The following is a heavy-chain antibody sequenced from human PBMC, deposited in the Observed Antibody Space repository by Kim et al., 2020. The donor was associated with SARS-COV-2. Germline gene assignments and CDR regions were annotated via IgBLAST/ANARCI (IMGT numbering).Heavy chain of an antibody. CDR3: ATTFRGGSGTK. Sequence: GGSLRLSCAASGFTFSIYWMAWVRQAPGTGLEWVANIKQDGSDKFYVDSVKGRFTISRDNARNSLFLQMNSLRAEDTAVYYCATTFRGGSGTKGGQGTLVTVSS. CDR2: IKQDGSDK. J-gene: IGHJ4*02. D-gene: IGHD3-10*01. CDR1: GFTFSIYW. V-gene: IGHV3-7*03.